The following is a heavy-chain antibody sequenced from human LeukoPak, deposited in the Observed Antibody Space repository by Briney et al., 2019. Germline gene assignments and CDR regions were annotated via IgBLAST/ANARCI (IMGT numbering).Heavy chain of an antibody. D-gene: IGHD6-13*01. CDR3: ARGAVSSSWYWFDP. V-gene: IGHV1-2*02. Sequence: GASVKVSCKASGYTFTGYYMHWVRQAPGQGLEWMGWINPNSGGTNYAQKFQGRVTMTRDTSISTAYMELSRLRSDDTAVYYCARGAVSSSWYWFDPWGQGTLVTVSS. CDR1: GYTFTGYY. J-gene: IGHJ5*02. CDR2: INPNSGGT.